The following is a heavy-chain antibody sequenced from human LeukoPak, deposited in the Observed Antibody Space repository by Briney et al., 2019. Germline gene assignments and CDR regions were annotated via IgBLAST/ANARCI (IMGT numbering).Heavy chain of an antibody. CDR2: IGSSGGII. CDR3: ARVGSADPSSDY. D-gene: IGHD6-6*01. V-gene: IGHV3-48*03. Sequence: GGSLRLSCAASGFTFSSYEMTWVRQAPGKGLEWVSYIGSSGGIIHYADSVKGRFTISRDNARSSLYLQMNSLRAEDTSLYYCARVGSADPSSDYWGQGTLVTVSS. J-gene: IGHJ4*02. CDR1: GFTFSSYE.